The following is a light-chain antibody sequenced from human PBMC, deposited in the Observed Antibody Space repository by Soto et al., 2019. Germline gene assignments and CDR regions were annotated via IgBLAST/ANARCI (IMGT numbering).Light chain of an antibody. CDR1: QNIDNY. CDR3: PQSYSTRIIT. J-gene: IGKJ2*01. V-gene: IGKV1-39*01. Sequence: DTQMTQSPSSLSASVGDRVTITCRTSQNIDNYLNWYQQTPGKAPKLLIYAASNLQSWVPSRFSGSGSGTAFSTTITHLHPKDLASCYCPQSYSTRIITFGRGTKLEI. CDR2: AAS.